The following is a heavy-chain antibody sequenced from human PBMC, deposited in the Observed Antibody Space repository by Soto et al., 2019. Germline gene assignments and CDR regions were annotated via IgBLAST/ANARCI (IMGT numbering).Heavy chain of an antibody. V-gene: IGHV3-23*01. D-gene: IGHD2-2*01. CDR1: GFTFSNYA. CDR3: ANRPASIITFAY. Sequence: EVQLLDSGGGLVQPGGSLRLSCAASGFTFSNYAMSWVRQAPGKGLEWVSTISGNGGSTYYADSVKGGFTISRDNSKNMLFLQINSLRDEDSAVYYWANRPASIITFAYWGQGTPVTVS. CDR2: ISGNGGST. J-gene: IGHJ4*02.